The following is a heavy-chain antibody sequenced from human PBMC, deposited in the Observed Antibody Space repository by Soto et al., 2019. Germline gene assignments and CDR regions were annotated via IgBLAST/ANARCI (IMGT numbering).Heavy chain of an antibody. CDR2: MTSSGIYI. D-gene: IGHD6-6*01. J-gene: IGHJ6*02. CDR3: ARDRLDSRSSEYYYYYYGMDV. V-gene: IGHV3-21*01. CDR1: GFTFGIYS. Sequence: GGSLRLSCAASGFTFGIYSMNWVRQAPGKGLEWVSSMTSSGIYIYYADAVKGRFTITRDNAKNSLYLQMNSLRAEDTARYYCARDRLDSRSSEYYYYYYGMDVWGQGATVTVSS.